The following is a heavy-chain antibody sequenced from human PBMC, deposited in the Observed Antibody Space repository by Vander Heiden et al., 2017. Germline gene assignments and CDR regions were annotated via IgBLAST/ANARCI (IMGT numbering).Heavy chain of an antibody. CDR3: ARDRGGSSRSRYYYGMDV. CDR2: IYYSGST. J-gene: IGHJ6*02. CDR1: GGSISSYY. Sequence: QVQLQESGPGLVKPSETLSLTCTVSGGSISSYYWSWIRQPPGKGLEWIGYIYYSGSTNYNPSLKRRVTISVDTSKNQFSLKLSSVTAADTAVYYCARDRGGSSRSRYYYGMDVWGQGTTVTVSS. D-gene: IGHD6-6*01. V-gene: IGHV4-59*01.